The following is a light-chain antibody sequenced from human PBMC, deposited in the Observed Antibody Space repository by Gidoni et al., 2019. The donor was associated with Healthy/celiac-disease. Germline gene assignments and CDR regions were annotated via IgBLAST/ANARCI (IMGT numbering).Light chain of an antibody. J-gene: IGKJ3*01. Sequence: DIQMTQSPSTLSASVGDRVTITCRASQSISSWLAWYQQKPGKAPKLLIYKASSLERGVPSRFSGSGSGTEFTLTISSLQPDDFATYYCQQYNSYSQFTFGPGTKVDIK. CDR3: QQYNSYSQFT. V-gene: IGKV1-5*03. CDR2: KAS. CDR1: QSISSW.